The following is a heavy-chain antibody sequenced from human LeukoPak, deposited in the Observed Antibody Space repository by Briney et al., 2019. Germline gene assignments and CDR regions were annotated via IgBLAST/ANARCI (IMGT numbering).Heavy chain of an antibody. Sequence: SETLSLTCTVSGGSISSYYWSWIRQPPGKGLEWIGYIYYSGSTDYNPSLKSRVTISVDTSKNQFSLKLSSVTAADTAVYYCARHLGRNWGLMVAFDIWGQGTMVTVSS. CDR3: ARHLGRNWGLMVAFDI. CDR1: GGSISSYY. V-gene: IGHV4-59*08. D-gene: IGHD7-27*01. J-gene: IGHJ3*02. CDR2: IYYSGST.